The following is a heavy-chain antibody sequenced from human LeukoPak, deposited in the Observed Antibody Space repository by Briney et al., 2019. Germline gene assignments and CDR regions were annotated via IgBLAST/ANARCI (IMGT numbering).Heavy chain of an antibody. CDR3: TTDGELMVYAISEFDY. J-gene: IGHJ4*02. D-gene: IGHD2-8*01. CDR1: GFTFSNAW. CDR2: IKSKTDGGKT. Sequence: GGSLRLSCAASGFTFSNAWMSWVRQAPGKGLEWVGRIKSKTDGGKTDYAAPVQGRFTISRDDSKNTLYLQMNSRKAKDTPVFYCTTDGELMVYAISEFDYWGQGSPVSVSS. V-gene: IGHV3-15*01.